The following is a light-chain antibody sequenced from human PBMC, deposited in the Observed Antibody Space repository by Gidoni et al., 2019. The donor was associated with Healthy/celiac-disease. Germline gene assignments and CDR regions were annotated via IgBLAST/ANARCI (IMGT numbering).Light chain of an antibody. CDR2: GKN. CDR3: NSRDSSGNHLV. CDR1: SLRSYY. J-gene: IGLJ2*01. V-gene: IGLV3-19*01. Sequence: SSELTQDPAVSVAFGQTVRITFQGDSLRSYYASWYQQKPGQAPVLVIYGKNNRPSGIPDRFSGSSSGNTAPLTITGAQAEDEADYYCNSRDSSGNHLVFGGGTKLTVL.